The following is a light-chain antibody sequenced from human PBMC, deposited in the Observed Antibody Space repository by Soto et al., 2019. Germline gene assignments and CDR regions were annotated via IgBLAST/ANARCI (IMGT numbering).Light chain of an antibody. CDR2: SAS. Sequence: VMTQAPLTLSLSRGETATLSCRAIQSFRGLLAWYQQKPGQAPRLLIYSASRGATGFPARFSGSGSGTDFTLTISRLEPEDFAVYYCQQRRSWSPTITFGQGTLLENK. CDR3: QQRRSWSPTIT. J-gene: IGKJ5*01. V-gene: IGKV3-11*01. CDR1: QSFRGL.